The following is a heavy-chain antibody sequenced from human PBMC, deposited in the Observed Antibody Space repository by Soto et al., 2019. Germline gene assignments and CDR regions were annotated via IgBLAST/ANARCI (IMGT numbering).Heavy chain of an antibody. CDR1: GFTFSSYW. CDR3: ARVSSGYYNMDH. D-gene: IGHD3-22*01. V-gene: IGHV3-74*01. J-gene: IGHJ4*02. Sequence: GSLRLSCAASGFTFSSYWMHWVRQAPGKGLVWVSRINSDGRSTSYADSVKGRFTISRDNAKNTLYLQMNSPRAEDTAVYYCARVSSGYYNMDHWGQGTLVTVSS. CDR2: INSDGRST.